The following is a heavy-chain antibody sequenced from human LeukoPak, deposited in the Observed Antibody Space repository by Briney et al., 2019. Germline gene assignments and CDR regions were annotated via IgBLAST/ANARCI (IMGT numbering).Heavy chain of an antibody. CDR3: AVELTIFGVVTNHPLDY. CDR2: IYYSGST. D-gene: IGHD3-3*01. J-gene: IGHJ4*02. V-gene: IGHV4-39*01. Sequence: PSETLSLTCTVSGGSISSSSYYWGWIRQPPGKGLEWIGSIYYSGSTYYNPSLKSRVTISVGTSKNQFSLKLSSVTAADTAVYYCAVELTIFGVVTNHPLDYWGQGTLVTVSS. CDR1: GGSISSSSYY.